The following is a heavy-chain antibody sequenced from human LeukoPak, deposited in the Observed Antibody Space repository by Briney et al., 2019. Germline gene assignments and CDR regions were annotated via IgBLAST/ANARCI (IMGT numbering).Heavy chain of an antibody. CDR1: GGSISSYY. Sequence: SETLSLTCTVSGGSISSYYWSWIRQPPGKGLEWIGDIYYSGSTNYNPSLKSRVTISVDTSKNQFSLKLSSVTAADTAVYYCAREGATFDPWGQGTLVTVSS. V-gene: IGHV4-59*01. J-gene: IGHJ5*02. CDR3: AREGATFDP. CDR2: IYYSGST. D-gene: IGHD1-26*01.